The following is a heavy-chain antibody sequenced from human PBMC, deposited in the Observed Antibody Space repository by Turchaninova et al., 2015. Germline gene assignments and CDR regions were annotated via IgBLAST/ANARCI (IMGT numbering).Heavy chain of an antibody. CDR3: ARRGIGISGMDV. J-gene: IGHJ6*02. Sequence: GGSLRLSCVASGFSFNSYEVEWVRQAPGKGLEWISYISDTGSNIQYADSVRGRFTISRDSAKNSLFLQMNSLRAQDTAVYYCARRGIGISGMDVWGQGTTVTVSS. CDR2: ISDTGSNI. CDR1: GFSFNSYE. V-gene: IGHV3-48*03. D-gene: IGHD1-14*01.